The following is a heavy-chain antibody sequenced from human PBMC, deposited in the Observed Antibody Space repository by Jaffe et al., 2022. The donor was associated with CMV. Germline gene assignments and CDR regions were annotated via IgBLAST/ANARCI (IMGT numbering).Heavy chain of an antibody. D-gene: IGHD3-22*01. CDR2: MNPNSGNT. CDR1: GYTFTSYD. J-gene: IGHJ6*02. Sequence: QVQLVQSGAEVKKPGASVKVSCKASGYTFTSYDINWVRQATGQGLEWMGWMNPNSGNTGYAQKFQGRVTMTRNTSISTAYMELSSLRSEDTAVYYCARGMIWDSSGYYFNYYYYGMDVWGQGTTVTVSS. CDR3: ARGMIWDSSGYYFNYYYYGMDV. V-gene: IGHV1-8*01.